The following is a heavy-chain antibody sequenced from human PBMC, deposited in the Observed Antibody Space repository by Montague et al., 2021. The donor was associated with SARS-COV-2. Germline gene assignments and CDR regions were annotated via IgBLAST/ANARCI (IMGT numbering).Heavy chain of an antibody. CDR1: NGSVSGGGYY. CDR3: ARDSLVGATGYFDL. Sequence: SDTRSLTCTVSNGSVSGGGYYWSWIRQPPGKGLEWIGYIYYSGSTNYNPSLKSRVTISVDTSKDQFSLKLSSVTAADTAVYYCARDSLVGATGYFDLWGRGTLVTVSS. CDR2: IYYSGST. J-gene: IGHJ2*01. D-gene: IGHD1-26*01. V-gene: IGHV4-61*08.